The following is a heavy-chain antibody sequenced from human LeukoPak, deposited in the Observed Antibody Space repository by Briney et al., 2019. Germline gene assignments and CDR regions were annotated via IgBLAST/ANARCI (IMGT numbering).Heavy chain of an antibody. CDR2: IYYSGST. CDR3: ARHFKPRSSGREYYFDY. J-gene: IGHJ4*02. Sequence: PSETLSLTCTVSGGSISSYYWSWIRQPPGKGLEWIGYIYYSGSTNYNPSLKSRVTISVDTSKNQFSLKLSSVIAADTAVYYCARHFKPRSSGREYYFDYWGQGTLVTVSS. D-gene: IGHD6-19*01. CDR1: GGSISSYY. V-gene: IGHV4-59*08.